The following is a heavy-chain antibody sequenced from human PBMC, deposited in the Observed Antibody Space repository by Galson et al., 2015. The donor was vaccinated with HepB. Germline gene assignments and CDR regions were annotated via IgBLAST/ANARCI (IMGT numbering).Heavy chain of an antibody. CDR1: GFTFSNHA. D-gene: IGHD1-26*01. CDR2: ISGSGGSP. V-gene: IGHV3-23*01. CDR3: ANHSESAVAATYFGS. Sequence: SLRLSCAASGFTFSNHAMSWVRQAPGKGLECVSGISGSGGSPYYADSVKGRFTISRDNSKNMLSLQMNSLRVEDTAVYYCANHSESAVAATYFGSWGQGTRVTVSS. J-gene: IGHJ4*02.